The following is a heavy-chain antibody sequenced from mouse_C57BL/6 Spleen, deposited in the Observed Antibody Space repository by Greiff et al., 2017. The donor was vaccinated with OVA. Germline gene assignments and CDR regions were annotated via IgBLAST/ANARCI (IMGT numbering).Heavy chain of an antibody. CDR1: GYTFTSYW. CDR3: GRGALYGNFYFDY. V-gene: IGHV1-72*01. CDR2: IDPNSGGT. Sequence: QVQLQQPGAELVKPGASVKLSCKASGYTFTSYWMHWVKQRPGRGLEWIGRIDPNSGGTKYNEKFKSKATLTVDKPSSTAYMQLSSLTSEDSAVFYCGRGALYGNFYFDYWGQGTTLTVSS. J-gene: IGHJ2*01. D-gene: IGHD2-1*01.